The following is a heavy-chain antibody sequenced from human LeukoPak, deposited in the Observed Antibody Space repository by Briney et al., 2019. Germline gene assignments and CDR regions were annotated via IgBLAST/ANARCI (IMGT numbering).Heavy chain of an antibody. CDR3: ARITMVRGVHALFDY. CDR1: GFTFSSYA. CDR2: IYSGGST. Sequence: GGSLRLSCVASGFTFSSYAMSWVRQAPGKGLEWVSGIYSGGSTYYADSVKGRFTISRDNSKNTLYLQMNSLRAEDTAVYYCARITMVRGVHALFDYWGQGTLVTVSS. V-gene: IGHV3-53*01. D-gene: IGHD3-10*01. J-gene: IGHJ4*02.